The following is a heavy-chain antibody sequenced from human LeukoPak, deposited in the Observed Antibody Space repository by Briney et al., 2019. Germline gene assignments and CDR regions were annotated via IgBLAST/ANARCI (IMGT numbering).Heavy chain of an antibody. J-gene: IGHJ4*02. Sequence: ASVKVSCKASGYTFTSYGTSWVRQAPGQGLEWMGWISAYNGNTNYAQKLQGRVTMTTDTSTSTAYMELRSLRSDDTAVYYCARALRNGWYWDFDYWGQGTLVTVSS. D-gene: IGHD6-19*01. CDR2: ISAYNGNT. V-gene: IGHV1-18*01. CDR3: ARALRNGWYWDFDY. CDR1: GYTFTSYG.